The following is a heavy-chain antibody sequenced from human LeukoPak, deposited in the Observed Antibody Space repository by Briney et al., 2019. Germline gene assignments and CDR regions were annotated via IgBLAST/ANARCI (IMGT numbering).Heavy chain of an antibody. V-gene: IGHV4-59*12. CDR1: GGSISSYY. Sequence: SETLSLTCTVSGGSISSYYWSWIRQPPGKGLEWIGYIYYSGSTNYNPSLKSRVTISVDTSKNQFSLKLSSVTAADTAVYYCARDAPGGQLCLDYWGQGTLVTVSS. D-gene: IGHD5-18*01. J-gene: IGHJ4*02. CDR3: ARDAPGGQLCLDY. CDR2: IYYSGST.